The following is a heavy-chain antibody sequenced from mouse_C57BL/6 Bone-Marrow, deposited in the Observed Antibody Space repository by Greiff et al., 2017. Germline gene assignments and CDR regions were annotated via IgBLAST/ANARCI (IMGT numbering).Heavy chain of an antibody. V-gene: IGHV5-16*01. CDR2: INYDGSST. J-gene: IGHJ4*01. Sequence: EVKLMESEGGLVQPGSSMKLSCTASGFTFSDYYMAWVRQVPEKGLEWVANINYDGSSTYYLDSLKSRFIISRDNAKNILYLQMSSLKSEDTATYYCARSYSKGGYAMDYWGQGTSVTVSS. CDR3: ARSYSKGGYAMDY. CDR1: GFTFSDYY. D-gene: IGHD2-5*01.